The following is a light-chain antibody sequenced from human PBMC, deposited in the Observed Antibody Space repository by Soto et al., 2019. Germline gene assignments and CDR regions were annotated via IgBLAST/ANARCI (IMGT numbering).Light chain of an antibody. Sequence: ETVLTQSPATLSVSPGERATLSCRASQNVRSYLAWYQQKPGQAPRLLIYGASTRATGIPARISGSGSGTEFTLTINSLQPEDFATYYCQQSYGRPRTFGGGTKVDNK. V-gene: IGKV3-15*01. CDR2: GAS. J-gene: IGKJ4*01. CDR3: QQSYGRPRT. CDR1: QNVRSY.